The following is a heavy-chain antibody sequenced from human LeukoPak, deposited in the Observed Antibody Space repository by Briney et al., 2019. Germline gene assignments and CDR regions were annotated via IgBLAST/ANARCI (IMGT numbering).Heavy chain of an antibody. CDR1: GGSISSYY. Sequence: PSETLSLTCTVSGGSISSYYWSWIRQPAGKGLEWIGRIYTSGSTNYNPSLKSRVTMSVDTSKNQSSLQLTSVTAADTAVYYCAARLTAAGSFDPWGQGTLVTVSS. V-gene: IGHV4-4*07. CDR2: IYTSGST. J-gene: IGHJ5*02. CDR3: AARLTAAGSFDP. D-gene: IGHD6-13*01.